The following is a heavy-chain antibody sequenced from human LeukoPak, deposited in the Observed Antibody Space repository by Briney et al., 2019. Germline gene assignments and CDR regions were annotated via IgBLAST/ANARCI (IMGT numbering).Heavy chain of an antibody. CDR2: INHSGST. CDR1: GGSFSGYY. V-gene: IGHV4-34*01. J-gene: IGHJ4*02. Sequence: SETLSLTCAVYGGSFSGYYWSWIRQPPGKGLEWIGEINHSGSTNYNPSLKSRVTISVDTSKNQFSLKLSSVTAADTAVYYCARQVGIGSGSHRPYFDYWGQGTLVTVPS. CDR3: ARQVGIGSGSHRPYFDY. D-gene: IGHD3-10*01.